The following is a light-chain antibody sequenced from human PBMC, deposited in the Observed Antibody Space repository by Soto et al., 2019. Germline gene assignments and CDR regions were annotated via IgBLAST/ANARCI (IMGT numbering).Light chain of an antibody. CDR3: QQYETWPRT. CDR1: QNVHIN. J-gene: IGKJ2*01. Sequence: TVMTQSPATLSVSPGDTATLSCRSSQNVHINLAWYQQKPGQAPTLLIYGVSARASGVPARFSGTGSGTELTLTIRNLQSEDFGVYYCQQYETWPRTFGQGTK. V-gene: IGKV3-15*01. CDR2: GVS.